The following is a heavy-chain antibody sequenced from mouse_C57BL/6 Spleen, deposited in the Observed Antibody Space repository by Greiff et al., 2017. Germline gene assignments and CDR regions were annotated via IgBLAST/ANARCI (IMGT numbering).Heavy chain of an antibody. V-gene: IGHV14-4*01. D-gene: IGHD3-2*02. CDR1: GFNIKDDY. CDR2: IDPENGDT. Sequence: VQLQQSGAELVRPGASVKLSCTASGFNIKDDYMHWVKQRPEQGLEWIGWIDPENGDTEYASKFQGKATITADTSSNTAYLQLSSLTSEDTAVYYCTTGQLSRFYYAMDYWGQGTSVTVSS. J-gene: IGHJ4*01. CDR3: TTGQLSRFYYAMDY.